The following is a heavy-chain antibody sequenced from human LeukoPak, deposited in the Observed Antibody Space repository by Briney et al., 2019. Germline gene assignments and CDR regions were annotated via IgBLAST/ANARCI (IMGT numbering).Heavy chain of an antibody. CDR1: GFTFSSYW. CDR2: INSDGSST. V-gene: IGHV3-74*01. D-gene: IGHD3-9*01. J-gene: IGHJ4*02. Sequence: GGSLRLSCAASGFTFSSYWMHWVRQAPGKGLVWVSRINSDGSSTSYADSVKGRFTISRDNAKNTLYLQMNSLRAEDTAVYYCARVYPYYDILTGYYGEFDFWGQGTLVTVSS. CDR3: ARVYPYYDILTGYYGEFDF.